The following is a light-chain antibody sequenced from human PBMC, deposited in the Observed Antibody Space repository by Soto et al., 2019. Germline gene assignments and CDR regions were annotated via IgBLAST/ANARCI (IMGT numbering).Light chain of an antibody. V-gene: IGLV2-8*01. Sequence: QSALTQPPSASGSPGQSVTISCTGTSSDVGAYNYVSWYQQHPGKAPKLLICEVSKRPSGIPDRFSGSKSGNTASLTVSGLQAEDEADSYCSSYAGGDNLLFGGGTKLTVL. CDR3: SSYAGGDNLL. CDR1: SSDVGAYNY. J-gene: IGLJ3*02. CDR2: EVS.